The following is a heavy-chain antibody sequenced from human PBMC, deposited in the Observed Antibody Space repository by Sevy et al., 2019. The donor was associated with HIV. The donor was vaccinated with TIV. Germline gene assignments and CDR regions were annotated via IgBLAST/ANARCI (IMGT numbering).Heavy chain of an antibody. D-gene: IGHD2-15*01. J-gene: IGHJ3*02. CDR1: GFTFSSYS. Sequence: GGSLRLSCAASGFTFSSYSMNWVRQAPGKGLEWVSSISSSSRYIYYAASVKGRFTISRDKAKNALYLQMNSLGAEDTAVYYCARCYCSGGSCYLLGAFDIWGQGTMVTVSS. V-gene: IGHV3-21*01. CDR2: ISSSSRYI. CDR3: ARCYCSGGSCYLLGAFDI.